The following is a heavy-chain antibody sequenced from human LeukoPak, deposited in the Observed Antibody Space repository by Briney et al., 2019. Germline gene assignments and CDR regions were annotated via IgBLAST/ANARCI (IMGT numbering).Heavy chain of an antibody. V-gene: IGHV1-2*02. CDR3: ARWIEYYDFWSGYYDY. Sequence: ASVKVSXKASGYTFTGYYMHWVRQAPGQGLEWMGWINPNSGGTNYAQKFQGRVTMTRDTSISTAYMELSRLRSDDTAVYYCARWIEYYDFWSGYYDYWGQGTLVTVSS. CDR1: GYTFTGYY. J-gene: IGHJ4*02. CDR2: INPNSGGT. D-gene: IGHD3-3*01.